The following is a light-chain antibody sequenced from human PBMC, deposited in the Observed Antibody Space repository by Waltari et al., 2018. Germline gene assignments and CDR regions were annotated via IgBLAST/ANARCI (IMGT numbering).Light chain of an antibody. CDR1: QRVGSSY. CDR2: GAS. J-gene: IGKJ1*01. Sequence: EVVLTQSPGTLSLSPGESATLSCRASQRVGSSYLAWYQQRPGQAPRLLIYGASSVATGIPDRFSGSGSGTDFTLTINRLQPEDFAVYYCQQCGSSPWTFGQGTRVEIK. V-gene: IGKV3-20*01. CDR3: QQCGSSPWT.